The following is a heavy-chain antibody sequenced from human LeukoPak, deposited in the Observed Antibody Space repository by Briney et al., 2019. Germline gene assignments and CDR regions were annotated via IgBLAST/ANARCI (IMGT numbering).Heavy chain of an antibody. V-gene: IGHV3-11*04. CDR2: ISSSSSSV. J-gene: IGHJ4*02. CDR3: ARPPYNSGWYYFDY. Sequence: GGSLRLSCVASGFSFSDFYMRWVRQAPGKGLEWVSYISSSSSSVYYADSVKGRFTISRDNAKNSLYLQMNSLRAEDTAVYYCARPPYNSGWYYFDYWGQGTLVTVSS. D-gene: IGHD6-19*01. CDR1: GFSFSDFY.